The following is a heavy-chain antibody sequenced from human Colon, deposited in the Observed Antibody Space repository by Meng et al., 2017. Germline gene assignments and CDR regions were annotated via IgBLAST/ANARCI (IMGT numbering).Heavy chain of an antibody. V-gene: IGHV4-31*03. CDR2: MSDSGTT. CDR3: ARDTLYGTDY. D-gene: IGHD4-17*01. Sequence: QVHLHESGPGLVRPSDDLSLVFTVSVGSIKSGGYHWSWVRQHPGKGLEYIGFMSDSGTTDYNPSLRSRVSISEIGSSKNQFSLTLRSVTAADTATYFCARDTLYGTDYWGQGVLVTVSS. CDR1: VGSIKSGGYH. J-gene: IGHJ4*02.